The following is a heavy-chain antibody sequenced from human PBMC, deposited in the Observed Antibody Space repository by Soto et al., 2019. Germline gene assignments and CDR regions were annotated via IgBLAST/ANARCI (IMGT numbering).Heavy chain of an antibody. CDR3: VRVVAIPGYPVN. J-gene: IGHJ1*01. CDR1: GGTFSSYA. V-gene: IGHV1-69*12. D-gene: IGHD5-12*01. CDR2: VVPIVDTS. Sequence: QVQLVQSGAEVRQPASSVKVSCKTSGGTFSSYAISWVRQAPGQGLEWMGGVVPIVDTSTYAQKFKGRVTIAADESTIKVYMELSSLRSDDKAVYYDVRVVAIPGYPVNWGRRTLVTV.